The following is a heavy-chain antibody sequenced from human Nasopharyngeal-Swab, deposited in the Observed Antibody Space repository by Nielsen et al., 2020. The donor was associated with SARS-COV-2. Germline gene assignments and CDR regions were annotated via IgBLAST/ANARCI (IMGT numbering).Heavy chain of an antibody. D-gene: IGHD6-19*01. J-gene: IGHJ4*02. CDR2: IYYSGST. CDR3: ARRAGSGWYGY. Sequence: SETLSLTCTVSGGSISSYYWSWIRQPPGKGLEWIGYIYYSGSTNYNPSLNRRVTISVDTSKNQFSLKLSSVTAADTAVYYCARRAGSGWYGYWGQGTLVTVSS. V-gene: IGHV4-59*01. CDR1: GGSISSYY.